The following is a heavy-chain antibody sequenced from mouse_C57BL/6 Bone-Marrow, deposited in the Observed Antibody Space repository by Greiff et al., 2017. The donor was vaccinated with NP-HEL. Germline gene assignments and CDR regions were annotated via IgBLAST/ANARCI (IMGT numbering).Heavy chain of an antibody. V-gene: IGHV14-1*01. CDR2: IDPGDGDP. CDR3: TTGGGNYVPEFAY. D-gene: IGHD2-1*01. CDR1: GFNIKDYY. J-gene: IGHJ3*01. Sequence: VQLQQSGAELVRPGASVKLSCTASGFNIKDYYMHWVKQRPEQGLEWIGRIDPGDGDPAYAPKFQGKATMTADTSSNTAYLQLSSLTSEDTAVYYCTTGGGNYVPEFAYWGQGTLVTVSA.